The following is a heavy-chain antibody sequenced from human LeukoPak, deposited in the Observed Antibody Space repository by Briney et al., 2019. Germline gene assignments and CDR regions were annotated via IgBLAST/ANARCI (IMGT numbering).Heavy chain of an antibody. V-gene: IGHV3-21*01. CDR2: ISSSSSYI. CDR1: GFTFSSYS. J-gene: IGHJ3*02. CDR3: ARDSSSWYAFDI. Sequence: GGSLRLSCAASGFTFSSYSMNWVRQAPGKGLKWVSSISSSSSYIYYADSVKGRFTISRDNAKNSLYLQMNSLGAEDTAVYYCARDSSSWYAFDIWGQGTMVTVSS. D-gene: IGHD6-13*01.